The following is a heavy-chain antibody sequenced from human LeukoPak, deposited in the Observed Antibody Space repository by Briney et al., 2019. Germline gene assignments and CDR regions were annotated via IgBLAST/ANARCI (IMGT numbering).Heavy chain of an antibody. CDR2: IYSGGST. V-gene: IGHV3-53*01. D-gene: IGHD3-16*01. CDR1: GFTVSSNY. CDR3: ARGGTALDY. J-gene: IGHJ4*02. Sequence: PGGSLRLSCAASGFTVSSNYMSWVRQAPGKGLEWVSVIYSGGSTYYADSVKGRFTISKNTLYRQMNSLRAEDTAVYYCARGGTALDYWGQGTLVTVSS.